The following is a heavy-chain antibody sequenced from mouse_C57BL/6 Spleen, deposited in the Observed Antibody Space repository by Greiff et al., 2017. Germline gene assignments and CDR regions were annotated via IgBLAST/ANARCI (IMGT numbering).Heavy chain of an antibody. D-gene: IGHD2-4*01. Sequence: VQLQESGPGLVQPSQSLSITCAVSGFSLTSYGVHWVRQPPGKGLEWLGVIWSGGSTDYNAAFISRLSISKDNSKSQVFFKMNRLQADDTAIYYCAKAHYDYDVYYFDYWGQGTTLTVSS. CDR3: AKAHYDYDVYYFDY. J-gene: IGHJ2*01. V-gene: IGHV2-4*01. CDR1: GFSLTSYG. CDR2: IWSGGST.